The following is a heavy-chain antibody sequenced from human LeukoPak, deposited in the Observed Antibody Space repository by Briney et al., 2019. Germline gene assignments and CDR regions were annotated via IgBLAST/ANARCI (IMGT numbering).Heavy chain of an antibody. J-gene: IGHJ4*02. CDR1: GFTFSSYA. CDR2: ISGSGGST. V-gene: IGHV3-23*01. CDR3: ASYYTLPYYFDY. Sequence: GGSLRLSCAASGFTFSSYAMSWVRQAPGKGLEWVSAISGSGGSTYYADSVKGRFTISRDNSKNTLYLQMNSLRAEDTAVYYCASYYTLPYYFDYWGQGTLVTVSS. D-gene: IGHD2-2*02.